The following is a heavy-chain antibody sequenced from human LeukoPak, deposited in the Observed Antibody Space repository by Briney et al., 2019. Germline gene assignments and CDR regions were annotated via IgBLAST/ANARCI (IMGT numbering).Heavy chain of an antibody. CDR2: ISAYNGDA. D-gene: IGHD3-9*01. V-gene: IGHV1-18*01. CDR3: ARDQAATNTQVRFCLD. CDR1: GYSFASFG. Sequence: ASVKVSCKASGYSFASFGINWVRQAPGQGLEWMGWISAYNGDASYAQKLQGRVTMTTDTSTSTAYMDLRSLRSDDTAVYYCARDQAATNTQVRFCLDWGQGTLVTVSS. J-gene: IGHJ4*02.